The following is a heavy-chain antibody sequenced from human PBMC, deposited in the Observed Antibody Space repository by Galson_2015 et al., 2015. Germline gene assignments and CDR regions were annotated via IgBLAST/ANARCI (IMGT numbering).Heavy chain of an antibody. J-gene: IGHJ4*02. Sequence: QSGAEVKKPGESLTISCKGSGSSFINYWIGWVRQMPGKGLEWVGIIYPGDSDTRYSPSFQGQVTISADKSISTAYLQWSSLKASDTAMYYCARGFYYGSGSHSYYFAYWGQGTLVTVSS. CDR1: GSSFINYW. D-gene: IGHD3-10*01. CDR2: IYPGDSDT. CDR3: ARGFYYGSGSHSYYFAY. V-gene: IGHV5-51*01.